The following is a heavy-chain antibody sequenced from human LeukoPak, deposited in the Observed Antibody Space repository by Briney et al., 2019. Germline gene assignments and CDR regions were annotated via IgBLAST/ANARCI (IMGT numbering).Heavy chain of an antibody. V-gene: IGHV1-2*02. Sequence: ASVKVSCKASGYTFTGYYMHWVRQAPGQGLEWMGWINPNSGGTNYAQKFQGRVTMTRDTSISTAHMELSRLRSDDTAVYYCARDRQQLVRGRTKNWFDPWGQGTLVTVSS. J-gene: IGHJ5*02. CDR3: ARDRQQLVRGRTKNWFDP. D-gene: IGHD6-13*01. CDR2: INPNSGGT. CDR1: GYTFTGYY.